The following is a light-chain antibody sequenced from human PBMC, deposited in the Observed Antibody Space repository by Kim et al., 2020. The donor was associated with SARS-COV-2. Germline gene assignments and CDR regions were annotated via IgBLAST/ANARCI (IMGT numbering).Light chain of an antibody. CDR1: GLGDKY. CDR2: QDN. CDR3: LAWDSSTVV. Sequence: SGSPGQPASIHCSGDGLGDKYASWYQQKPGQSPVLVIYQDNKRPSGTPERFSGSNSGNTATLTISGTQAVDEADFFCLAWDSSTVVFGGGTQLTVL. J-gene: IGLJ2*01. V-gene: IGLV3-1*01.